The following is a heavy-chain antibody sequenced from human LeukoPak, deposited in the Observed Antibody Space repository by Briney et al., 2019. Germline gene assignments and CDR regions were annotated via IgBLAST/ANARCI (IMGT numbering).Heavy chain of an antibody. J-gene: IGHJ4*02. V-gene: IGHV4-30-4*01. Sequence: SQTLSLTCTVSGGSISSGDYYWSWIRQPPGKGLEWIGYIYYSGSTYYNPSLKSRVTISVDTSKNQFSLKPSSVTAADTAVYYCARAVGYCSGGSCYWPDYWGQGTLVTVSS. CDR1: GGSISSGDYY. CDR2: IYYSGST. CDR3: ARAVGYCSGGSCYWPDY. D-gene: IGHD2-15*01.